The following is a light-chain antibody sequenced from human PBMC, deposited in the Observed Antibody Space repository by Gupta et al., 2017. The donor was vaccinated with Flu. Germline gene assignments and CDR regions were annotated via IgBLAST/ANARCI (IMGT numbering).Light chain of an antibody. CDR3: SSYTSSTRV. Sequence: QSALTQPASVSGSPGQSSTISCTGTSSDVGGYNDVSWYQQHPGKAPKLMIYEVSNRPSGVSNRFSGSKSGNTASLTISGLQAEDEADYYCSSYTSSTRVFGGGTKLTVL. J-gene: IGLJ2*01. CDR1: SSDVGGYND. CDR2: EVS. V-gene: IGLV2-14*01.